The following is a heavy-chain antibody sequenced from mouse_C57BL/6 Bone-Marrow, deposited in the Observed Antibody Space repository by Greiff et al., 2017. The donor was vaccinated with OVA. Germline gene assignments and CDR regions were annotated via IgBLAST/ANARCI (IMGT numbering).Heavy chain of an antibody. CDR3: ARDQGTIVNYAMDY. CDR1: GFTFSSYA. J-gene: IGHJ4*01. D-gene: IGHD2-5*01. Sequence: DVKLQESGGGLVKPGGSLKLSCAASGFTFSSYAMSWVRQTPEKRLEWVATISDGGSYTYYPDNVKGRFTISRDNAKNNLYLQMSHLKSEDTAMYYCARDQGTIVNYAMDYWGQGTSVTVSS. V-gene: IGHV5-4*01. CDR2: ISDGGSYT.